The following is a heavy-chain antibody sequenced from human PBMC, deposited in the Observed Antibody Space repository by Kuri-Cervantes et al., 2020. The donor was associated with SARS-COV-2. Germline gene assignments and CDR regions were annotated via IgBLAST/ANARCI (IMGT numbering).Heavy chain of an antibody. CDR2: IYHSGST. CDR3: ARTSYGSALY. V-gene: IGHV4-38-2*01. Sequence: SQTLSLTCAVSGYSISSGYYWGWIRQPPGKGLEWIGSIYHSGSTHYKPSLKSRVTLSVDTSKNQFSLKLSSVTAADTAVYYCARTSYGSALYWGQGTLVTVSS. J-gene: IGHJ4*02. D-gene: IGHD3-10*01. CDR1: GYSISSGYY.